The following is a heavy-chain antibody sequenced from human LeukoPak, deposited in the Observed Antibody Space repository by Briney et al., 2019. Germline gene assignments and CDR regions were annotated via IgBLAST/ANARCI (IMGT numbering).Heavy chain of an antibody. CDR2: ISSSSSYI. CDR3: ARAEVEMATIFFDY. V-gene: IGHV3-21*01. J-gene: IGHJ4*02. CDR1: GFTFSSYS. D-gene: IGHD5-24*01. Sequence: GGSLRLSCAASGFTFSSYSMNWVRQAPGKGLEWVSSISSSSSYIYYADSVKGRFTISRDNAKNSLYQQMNSLRAEDTAVYYCARAEVEMATIFFDYWGQGTLVTVSS.